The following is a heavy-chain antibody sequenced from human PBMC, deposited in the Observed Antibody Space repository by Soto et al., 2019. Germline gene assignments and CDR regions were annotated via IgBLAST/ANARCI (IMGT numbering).Heavy chain of an antibody. Sequence: QVQLQQWGAGLLKPSETLSLTCAVYGGSFSGYFWSWVRQPPGKGLEWIGQITHSGSTNYKPSLKSRVTISVDTSKNQFSLKLTSVTAADTAIYYCAKDREEGYNFYYGMDVWGQGATVTVSS. CDR2: ITHSGST. CDR1: GGSFSGYF. V-gene: IGHV4-34*01. J-gene: IGHJ6*02. CDR3: AKDREEGYNFYYGMDV.